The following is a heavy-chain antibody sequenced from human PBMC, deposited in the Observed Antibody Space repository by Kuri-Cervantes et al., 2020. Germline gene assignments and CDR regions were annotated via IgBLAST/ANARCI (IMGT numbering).Heavy chain of an antibody. V-gene: IGHV3-53*01. J-gene: IGHJ2*01. D-gene: IGHD5-18*01. Sequence: GESLKISCAASGFTFDDYAMHWVRQAPGKGLEWVSVIYSGGSTYYADSVKGRFTISRDNSKNTLYLQMNSLRAEDTAVYYCARGGYSYGSSFFDLWGRGTLVTVSS. CDR1: GFTFDDYA. CDR3: ARGGYSYGSSFFDL. CDR2: IYSGGST.